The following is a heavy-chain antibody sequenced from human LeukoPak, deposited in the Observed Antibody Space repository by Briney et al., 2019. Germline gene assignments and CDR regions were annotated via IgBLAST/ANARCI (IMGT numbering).Heavy chain of an antibody. V-gene: IGHV3-66*01. CDR1: GFTVSSNY. J-gene: IGHJ4*02. CDR3: ASHQYDSRGYYGIDF. Sequence: PGGSLRLSCGVSGFTVSSNYMSWVRQAPGKGLEWVSLIYSESRTSVTTYYADSVKGRFTISRDNSKNTLYLQMDSLRAEDTALYYCASHQYDSRGYYGIDFWGQGTLVTVSS. CDR2: IYSESRTSVTT. D-gene: IGHD3-22*01.